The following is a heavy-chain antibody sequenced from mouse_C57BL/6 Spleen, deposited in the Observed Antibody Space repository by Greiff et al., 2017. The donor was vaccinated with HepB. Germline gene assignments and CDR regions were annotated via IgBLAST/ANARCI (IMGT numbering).Heavy chain of an antibody. CDR1: GYTFTSYW. Sequence: QVQLQQPGAELVRPGSSVKLSCKASGYTFTSYWMHWVKQRPIQGLEWIGNIDPSDSETHYNQKFKDKATLTVYKSSSTAYMQLSSLTSEDSAVYYCARGVDSSYAMDYWGQGTSVTVSS. D-gene: IGHD3-2*01. J-gene: IGHJ4*01. V-gene: IGHV1-52*01. CDR2: IDPSDSET. CDR3: ARGVDSSYAMDY.